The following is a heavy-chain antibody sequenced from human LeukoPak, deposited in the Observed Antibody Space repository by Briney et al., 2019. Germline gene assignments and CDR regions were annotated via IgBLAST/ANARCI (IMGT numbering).Heavy chain of an antibody. V-gene: IGHV4-59*08. CDR3: ARHYAVPTTKYFDL. D-gene: IGHD1-26*01. CDR1: GGSISSYS. J-gene: IGHJ2*01. CDR2: IHYSGST. Sequence: PSETLSLTCTVSGGSISSYSWSWIRQPPGKGLEWIGYIHYSGSTNYNPSLKSRVTISVDTSKNQLSLNLSSVTAADTAVYYCARHYAVPTTKYFDLWGRGTLVTVSS.